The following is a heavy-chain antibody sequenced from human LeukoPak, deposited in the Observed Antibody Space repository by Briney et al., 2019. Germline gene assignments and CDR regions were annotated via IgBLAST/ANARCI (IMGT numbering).Heavy chain of an antibody. J-gene: IGHJ4*02. Sequence: GASVKVSCKASGYIFTGYYMHWVRQAPGQGLEWMGCINPNSGGTNYAQKFQGRVTMTRDTSISTAYMELIRLKSDDTAVYYCARARGYGSGTYSDYWGQGTPVTVSS. CDR1: GYIFTGYY. V-gene: IGHV1-2*02. CDR3: ARARGYGSGTYSDY. CDR2: INPNSGGT. D-gene: IGHD3-10*01.